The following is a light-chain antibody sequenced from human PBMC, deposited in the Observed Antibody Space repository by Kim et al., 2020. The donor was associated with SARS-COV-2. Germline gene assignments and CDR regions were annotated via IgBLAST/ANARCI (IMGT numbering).Light chain of an antibody. CDR3: QSYDSSLTL. CDR1: RSSIGAGYD. CDR2: GTN. V-gene: IGLV1-40*03. Sequence: PGQRVTISSTGSRSSIGAGYDVHWYQQLPGTAPKLLIYGTNNRPSGVPERFSGSKSGASASLAISGLQAEDEAVYYCQSYDSSLTLFGGGTKLTVL. J-gene: IGLJ2*01.